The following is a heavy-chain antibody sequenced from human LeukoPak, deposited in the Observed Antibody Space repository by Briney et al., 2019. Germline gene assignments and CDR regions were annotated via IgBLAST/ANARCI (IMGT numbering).Heavy chain of an antibody. CDR1: GGTFSSYA. CDR3: ALGGGLRGWFDP. CDR2: IIPILGIA. V-gene: IGHV1-69*04. J-gene: IGHJ5*02. D-gene: IGHD2-15*01. Sequence: SVKVSCKASGGTFSSYAISWVRQAPGQGLEWTGRIIPILGIANYAQKFQGRVTITADTSTDTAYMEVSSLRSEDTAVYYCALGGGLRGWFDPWGQGTLVTVSS.